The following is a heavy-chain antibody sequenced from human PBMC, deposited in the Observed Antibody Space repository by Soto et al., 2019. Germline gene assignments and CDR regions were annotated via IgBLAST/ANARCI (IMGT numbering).Heavy chain of an antibody. V-gene: IGHV1-8*01. D-gene: IGHD3-10*01. CDR1: GYTFTSYD. CDR2: MNPNSGNT. J-gene: IGHJ4*02. CDR3: ARGRPIGTRFSEGLFI. Sequence: ASVKVSCKASGYTFTSYDINWVRQATGQGLEWMGWMNPNSGNTGYAQKFQGRVTMTRNTSISTAYMELSSLRSEDTAVYCCARGRPIGTRFSEGLFIWGQGTLVTVS.